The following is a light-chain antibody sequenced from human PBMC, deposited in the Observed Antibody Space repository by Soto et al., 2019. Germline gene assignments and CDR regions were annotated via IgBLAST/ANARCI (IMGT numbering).Light chain of an antibody. CDR1: QSVSSY. Sequence: EIVLTQSPANLSLSPGERATLSCRASQSVSSYVAWYQQRPGQAPRLLMYDASNRATGIPARFSVNGSGTDFNLTSSSLEHDDFALYYCQQRSNWTLTFGGGTKVEI. CDR2: DAS. J-gene: IGKJ4*01. V-gene: IGKV3-11*01. CDR3: QQRSNWTLT.